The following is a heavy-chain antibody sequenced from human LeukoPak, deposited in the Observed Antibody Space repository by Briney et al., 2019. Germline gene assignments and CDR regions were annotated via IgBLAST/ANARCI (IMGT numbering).Heavy chain of an antibody. D-gene: IGHD4-11*01. J-gene: IGHJ3*02. CDR1: GGTLSGYY. Sequence: SETLSLTCAVYGGTLSGYYWNWVRQPPGKGLEWIGEISHSGSSNYNPSLKSRVTISVDTSKNLFSLELSSVTAADTAVYYCARDPQYDAFDIWGQGTMVTVSS. CDR2: ISHSGSS. V-gene: IGHV4-34*01. CDR3: ARDPQYDAFDI.